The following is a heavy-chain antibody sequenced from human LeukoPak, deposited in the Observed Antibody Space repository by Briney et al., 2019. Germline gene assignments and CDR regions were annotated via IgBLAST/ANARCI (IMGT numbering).Heavy chain of an antibody. CDR1: GGSISSYY. J-gene: IGHJ4*02. CDR3: ARDSGSYSDY. D-gene: IGHD1-26*01. Sequence: SETLSLTCTVSGGSISSYYWSWIRQPPGKGLEWIGEINHSGSTNYNPPLKSRVTISVDTSKNQFSLKLSSVTAADTAVYYCARDSGSYSDYWGQGTLVTVSS. V-gene: IGHV4-34*01. CDR2: INHSGST.